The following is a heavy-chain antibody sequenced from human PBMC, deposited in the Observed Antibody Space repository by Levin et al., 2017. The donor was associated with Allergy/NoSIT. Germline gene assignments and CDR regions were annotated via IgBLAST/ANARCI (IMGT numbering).Heavy chain of an antibody. Sequence: SQTLSLTCTVSGGSVSTGTYHWCWIRQPPGKALEWLGHIHYSGTTKYNPSLKSRVIISMDTSRNQFFLKLSSVTAADAAVYYCSRDKVVLSAGEYYYYAMDVWGQGTTVTVSS. CDR2: IHYSGTT. CDR3: SRDKVVLSAGEYYYYAMDV. J-gene: IGHJ6*02. CDR1: GGSVSTGTYH. V-gene: IGHV4-61*01. D-gene: IGHD2-2*01.